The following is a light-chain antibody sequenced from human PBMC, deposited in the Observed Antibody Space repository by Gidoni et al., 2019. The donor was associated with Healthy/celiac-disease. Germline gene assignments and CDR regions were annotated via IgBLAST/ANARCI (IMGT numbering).Light chain of an antibody. CDR1: SLRSYY. CDR2: GKN. V-gene: IGLV3-19*01. J-gene: IGLJ2*01. Sequence: SSELTQDPAVSVAFGQTVRITCHGDSLRSYYASWYQQKPGQAPVLVIYGKNSQPSGIPDRFSGSSSGNTASLTLTGAQAEDDADYYCNSRDSSGNHVVFGGGTKLTVL. CDR3: NSRDSSGNHVV.